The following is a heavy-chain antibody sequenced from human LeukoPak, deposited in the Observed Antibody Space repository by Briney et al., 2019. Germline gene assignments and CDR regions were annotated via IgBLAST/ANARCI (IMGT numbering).Heavy chain of an antibody. D-gene: IGHD2-2*01. CDR3: VRDQIVVRVGATRYYHYGMDV. J-gene: IGHJ6*02. V-gene: IGHV3-30*04. CDR2: ISYDGSNK. Sequence: GRSLRLSCAASGFSFSNYAMHRVRQAPGKGLQWVSVISYDGSNKYYADSVQGRFIISRDHSKNTLYLQMNSLRAEDTAVYYCVRDQIVVRVGATRYYHYGMDVWGQGTTVTVSS. CDR1: GFSFSNYA.